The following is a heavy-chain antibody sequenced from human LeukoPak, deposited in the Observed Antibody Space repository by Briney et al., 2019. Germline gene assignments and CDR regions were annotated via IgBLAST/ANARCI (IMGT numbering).Heavy chain of an antibody. D-gene: IGHD6-19*01. J-gene: IGHJ4*02. Sequence: GGSLRLSCAASGFTFSSSWMHWVRQAPGKGLVWVSRINSDGSGTTYADSVKGRFTISRDNSKNTLYLQMNSLRAEDTAVYYCAKAAVAGTLLFDYWGQGTLVTVSS. V-gene: IGHV3-74*01. CDR1: GFTFSSSW. CDR3: AKAAVAGTLLFDY. CDR2: INSDGSGT.